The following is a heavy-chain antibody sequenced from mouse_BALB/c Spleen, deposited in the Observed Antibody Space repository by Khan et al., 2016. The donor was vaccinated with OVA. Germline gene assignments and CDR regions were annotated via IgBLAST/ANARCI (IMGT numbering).Heavy chain of an antibody. J-gene: IGHJ2*01. CDR3: ALNWDEDYYFDY. D-gene: IGHD4-1*01. CDR2: IQPSDSET. CDR1: GYSFTSFW. Sequence: QVQLQQSGAELVRPGASVKLSCKASGYSFTSFWMNWVKQRPGQGLEWIGMIQPSDSETRLNQKFKDKATLTVDKSSNTTYMQLSGPTSNDSAVYYCALNWDEDYYFDYWGQGSTLTVSS. V-gene: IGHV1S82*01.